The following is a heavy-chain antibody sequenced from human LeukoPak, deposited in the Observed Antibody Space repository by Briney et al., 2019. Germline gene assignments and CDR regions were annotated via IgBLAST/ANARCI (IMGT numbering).Heavy chain of an antibody. Sequence: GGTLRLSCAASGFTFSSYGMSWVRQAPGKGLEWVSAISGSGGSTYYADSVKGRFTISRDNSKNTLYLQMNSLRAEDTAVYYCAKMSPHYYDSSGLGYFDYWGQGTLVTVSS. J-gene: IGHJ4*02. CDR2: ISGSGGST. CDR1: GFTFSSYG. CDR3: AKMSPHYYDSSGLGYFDY. V-gene: IGHV3-23*01. D-gene: IGHD3-22*01.